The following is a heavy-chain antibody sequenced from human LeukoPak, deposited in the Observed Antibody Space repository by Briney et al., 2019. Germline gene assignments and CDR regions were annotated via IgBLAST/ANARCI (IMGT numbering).Heavy chain of an antibody. CDR3: ARDQSGSHADY. J-gene: IGHJ4*02. D-gene: IGHD1-26*01. V-gene: IGHV4-39*07. CDR1: GGSISSSSYY. CDR2: IYYSGST. Sequence: SETLSLTCTVSGGSISSSSYYWGWIRQPPGKGLEWIGSIYYSGSTYYNPSLKSRVTISVDTSKNQFSLKLSSVTAADTAVYYCARDQSGSHADYWGQGTLVTVSS.